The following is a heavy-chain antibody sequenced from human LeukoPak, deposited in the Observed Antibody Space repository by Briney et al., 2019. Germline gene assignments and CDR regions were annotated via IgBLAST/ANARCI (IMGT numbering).Heavy chain of an antibody. V-gene: IGHV3-30*04. D-gene: IGHD6-19*01. J-gene: IGHJ4*02. Sequence: GGSLRLSCAASGFTFGNYALHWVRQAPGKGLEWVAFISYDGSNKYYADSVKGRFTISRDNSKNTLFLQMNSLRAEDTAVYYCARVKVKQWLVRTFDYWGQGTLVTVSS. CDR3: ARVKVKQWLVRTFDY. CDR2: ISYDGSNK. CDR1: GFTFGNYA.